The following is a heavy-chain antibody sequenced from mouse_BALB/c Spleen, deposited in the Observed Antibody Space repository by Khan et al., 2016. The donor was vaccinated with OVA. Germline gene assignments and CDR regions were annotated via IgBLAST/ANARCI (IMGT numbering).Heavy chain of an antibody. Sequence: QMQLEESGAELARPGASVKMSCKASGYTFTSYTIHWVKQRPGQGLEWIGYINPTNIYTNYNQKFRDKATLTADKSSRTAYMQLSSLTSEDAAVYYGSRVGPYHGNYGAWCAYWGQGTLVTVSA. CDR2: INPTNIYT. CDR3: SRVGPYHGNYGAWCAY. J-gene: IGHJ3*01. V-gene: IGHV1-4*01. D-gene: IGHD2-10*01. CDR1: GYTFTSYT.